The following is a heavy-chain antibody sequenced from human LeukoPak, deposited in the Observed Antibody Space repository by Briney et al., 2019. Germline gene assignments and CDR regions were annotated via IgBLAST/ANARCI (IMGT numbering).Heavy chain of an antibody. V-gene: IGHV1-2*02. Sequence: ASVKVSCKASGYTFTGYYIHWVRQAPGQGLEWVGWINPNNGDTSYVQNFQGRVTMTRDTSISTAYMELSSLRSEDTAVYYCARDRLEMATILYGMDVWGQGTTVTVSS. CDR3: ARDRLEMATILYGMDV. D-gene: IGHD5-24*01. CDR1: GYTFTGYY. CDR2: INPNNGDT. J-gene: IGHJ6*02.